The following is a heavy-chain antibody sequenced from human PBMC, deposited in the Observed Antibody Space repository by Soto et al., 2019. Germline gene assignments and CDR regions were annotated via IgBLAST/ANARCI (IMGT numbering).Heavy chain of an antibody. Sequence: GASVKVSCKASGGTFSNYAINWVRQAPGQGLEWMGRIIPIFGTANSAQKFQGRVTITADESTSTAYLDLCSLRSEDTAVYYCARPVEMATISRSYLFYWGQGTLVNVSS. CDR1: GGTFSNYA. V-gene: IGHV1-69*13. D-gene: IGHD5-12*01. CDR3: ARPVEMATISRSYLFY. J-gene: IGHJ4*02. CDR2: IIPIFGTA.